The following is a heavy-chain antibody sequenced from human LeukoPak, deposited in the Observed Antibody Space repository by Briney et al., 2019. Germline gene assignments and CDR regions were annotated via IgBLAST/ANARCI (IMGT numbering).Heavy chain of an antibody. CDR3: ARHDSSTRRGPGGFDP. CDR2: IYYSGST. CDR1: GASISSYY. Sequence: PSETLSLTCTVSGASISSYYWSWIRQPPGKGLELIGYIYYSGSTNYNPSLKSRVTISVDTSKNQFSLKLSSVTAADTAVYYCARHDSSTRRGPGGFDPWGQGTLVTVSS. V-gene: IGHV4-59*08. J-gene: IGHJ5*02. D-gene: IGHD2-2*01.